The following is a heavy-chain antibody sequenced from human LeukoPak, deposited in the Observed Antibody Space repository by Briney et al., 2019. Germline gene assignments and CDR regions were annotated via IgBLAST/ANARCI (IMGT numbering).Heavy chain of an antibody. D-gene: IGHD6-19*01. CDR2: ISSSSSYI. CDR3: AREKLAVAGTLDY. CDR1: GFTFSSYW. Sequence: GGSLRLSCAASGFTFSSYWMNWVRQAPGKGLEWVSSISSSSSYIYYADSVKGRFTISRDNAKNSLYLQMNSLRAEDTAVYYCAREKLAVAGTLDYWGQGTLVTVSS. J-gene: IGHJ4*02. V-gene: IGHV3-21*01.